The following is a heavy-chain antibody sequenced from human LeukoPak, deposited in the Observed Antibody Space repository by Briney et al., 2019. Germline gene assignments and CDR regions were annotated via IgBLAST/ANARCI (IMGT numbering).Heavy chain of an antibody. CDR2: INIDGTGT. CDR3: AVLGRTFDV. J-gene: IGHJ3*01. D-gene: IGHD7-27*01. Sequence: GGSLRLSCAASGFTFSSYWIHWVRQAPGKGLVWVSHINIDGTGTTYADSVKGRFTISRDNAKNTLFLQMNSLRAEDTAVYYCAVLGRTFDVWGQGTTVTVSS. V-gene: IGHV3-74*03. CDR1: GFTFSSYW.